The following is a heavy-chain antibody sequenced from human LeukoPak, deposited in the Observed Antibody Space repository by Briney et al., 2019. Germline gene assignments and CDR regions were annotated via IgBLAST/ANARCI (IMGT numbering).Heavy chain of an antibody. CDR1: GDSVSSNSAA. CDR2: TYYRSKWYN. D-gene: IGHD3-16*02. CDR3: AGEFYDYVWGSYRYHMDV. J-gene: IGHJ6*02. Sequence: SQTLSLTCAISGDSVSSNSAAWNWIRQSPSRGLEWLGRTYYRSKWYNDYAVSVKSRITINPDTSKNQFSLQLNSVTPEDTAVYYCAGEFYDYVWGSYRYHMDVWGQGTTVTVSS. V-gene: IGHV6-1*01.